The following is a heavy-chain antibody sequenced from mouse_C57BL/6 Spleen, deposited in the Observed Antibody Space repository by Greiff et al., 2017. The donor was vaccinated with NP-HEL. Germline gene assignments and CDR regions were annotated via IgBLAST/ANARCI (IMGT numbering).Heavy chain of an antibody. D-gene: IGHD2-10*01. CDR2: IYPGDGDT. CDR3: AREGTYSGFDY. CDR1: GYAFSSSW. Sequence: QVQLQQSGPELVKPGASVKISCKASGYAFSSSWMNWVKQRPGQGLEWIGRIYPGDGDTNYNGKFKGKATLTADKSSSTAYMQLSSLTSEDSAVYFCAREGTYSGFDYWGQGTTLTVSS. V-gene: IGHV1-82*01. J-gene: IGHJ2*01.